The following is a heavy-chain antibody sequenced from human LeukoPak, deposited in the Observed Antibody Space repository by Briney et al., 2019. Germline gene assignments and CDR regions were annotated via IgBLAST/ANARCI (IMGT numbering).Heavy chain of an antibody. CDR3: AKDESPGHGSYGIYYYYMDV. D-gene: IGHD3-10*01. V-gene: IGHV3-21*04. Sequence: GGSLRLSCAASGFTFSRYTMNWVRQAPGKGLEWVSSISSSSSYIYYADSVKGRFTISRDNSKNTLYLQMNSLRPEDTALYYCAKDESPGHGSYGIYYYYMDVWGNGTTVTVSS. J-gene: IGHJ6*03. CDR1: GFTFSRYT. CDR2: ISSSSSYI.